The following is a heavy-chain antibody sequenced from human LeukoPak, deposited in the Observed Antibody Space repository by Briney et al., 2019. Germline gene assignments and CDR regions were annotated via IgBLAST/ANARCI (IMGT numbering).Heavy chain of an antibody. CDR2: IKSKTDGGTT. J-gene: IGHJ4*02. CDR3: TTVNYYDSSGTWRGDDY. D-gene: IGHD3-22*01. Sequence: GGSLRLSCAASGFTFSNAWMSWVRQAPGKGLEWVGRIKSKTDGGTTDYAAPVKGRFTISRDDSKNTLYLQMNSLKTEDTAVYYCTTVNYYDSSGTWRGDDYWGQGTLVTVSS. CDR1: GFTFSNAW. V-gene: IGHV3-15*01.